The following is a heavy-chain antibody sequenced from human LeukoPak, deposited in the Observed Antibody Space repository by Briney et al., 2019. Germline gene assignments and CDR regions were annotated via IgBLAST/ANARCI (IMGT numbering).Heavy chain of an antibody. CDR1: GGSISSNY. CDR3: ARGPSGWYTEYYFDY. J-gene: IGHJ4*02. D-gene: IGHD6-19*01. Sequence: SETLSLTCTVSGGSISSNYWSWIRQPPGKGLEWIGYIYYSGSTNFNPSLKSRVTISVDTSKNQFSLKVNSVTAADTAVYYCARGPSGWYTEYYFDYWGQGTLVTVSS. V-gene: IGHV4-59*01. CDR2: IYYSGST.